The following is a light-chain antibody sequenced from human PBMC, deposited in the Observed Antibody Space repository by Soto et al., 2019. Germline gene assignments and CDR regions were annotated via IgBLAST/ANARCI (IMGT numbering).Light chain of an antibody. Sequence: QSVLTQPPSVSGAPGQGITISCTGSSSNIGADNDVHWYQQLPGTAPKLLIYDNTNRPSGVPDRFSGSKSGTSASLAITGLQTEDEADYYCQSFDTSLSGRVFGGGTKLTVL. CDR1: SSNIGADND. V-gene: IGLV1-40*01. CDR3: QSFDTSLSGRV. CDR2: DNT. J-gene: IGLJ3*02.